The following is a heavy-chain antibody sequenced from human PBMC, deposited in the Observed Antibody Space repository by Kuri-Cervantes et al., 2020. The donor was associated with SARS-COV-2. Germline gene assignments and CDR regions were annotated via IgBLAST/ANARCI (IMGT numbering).Heavy chain of an antibody. J-gene: IGHJ4*02. V-gene: IGHV3-30*03. CDR3: ATMWGSGAIASAGYDY. D-gene: IGHD6-13*01. Sequence: GESLKISCAASGFTFSHYCMHWVRQAPGKGLAGVAVISLDAYNKYHADSVKGQFTFPRDSSKSTLYLQMNCLRTDDTAVYYCATMWGSGAIASAGYDYWGQGTLVTVSS. CDR2: ISLDAYNK. CDR1: GFTFSHYC.